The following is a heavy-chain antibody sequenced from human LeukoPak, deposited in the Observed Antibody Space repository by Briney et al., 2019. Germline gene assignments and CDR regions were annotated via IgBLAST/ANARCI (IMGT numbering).Heavy chain of an antibody. J-gene: IGHJ5*02. Sequence: GESLKISCKGSGDTFTDSWIGWVRQMPGKGLEWMAIIYAGDSDTRYSPSFQGQVTISVDKSITTAYLQWRSLKASDTAMYYYAIYHSGSSGGWFDPWGQGTLVTVSS. V-gene: IGHV5-51*01. D-gene: IGHD1-26*01. CDR1: GDTFTDSW. CDR2: IYAGDSDT. CDR3: AIYHSGSSGGWFDP.